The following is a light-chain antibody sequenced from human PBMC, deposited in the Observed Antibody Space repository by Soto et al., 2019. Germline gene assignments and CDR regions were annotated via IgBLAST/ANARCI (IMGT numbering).Light chain of an antibody. CDR3: QQYNSYPWT. J-gene: IGKJ1*01. CDR1: QSISSS. Sequence: DIQMTQSPSTLSASVGDRVTITCRASQSISSSLAWYQQKPGKAPKLLIYKASSLESGVPSRFSGSGSGTEFTLTISNLQPDDFATYYCQQYNSYPWTFGQGTKVDIK. V-gene: IGKV1-5*03. CDR2: KAS.